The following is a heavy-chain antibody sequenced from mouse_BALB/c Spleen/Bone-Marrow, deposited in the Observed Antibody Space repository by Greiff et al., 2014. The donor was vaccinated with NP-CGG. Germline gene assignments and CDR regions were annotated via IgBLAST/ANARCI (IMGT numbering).Heavy chain of an antibody. CDR1: GYTFTYYT. CDR2: INPSSGYT. Sequence: VQLQQSGAELARPGASVKMSCKASGYTFTYYTMHWVKQRLGQGLEWIGYINPSSGYTNYNQKFKDKATLTADKSSSTAYMQLRSRTSNEDTVYYCAGSGDKPYSAMDSWGQGTSVTVSS. V-gene: IGHV1-4*01. CDR3: AGSGDKPYSAMDS. D-gene: IGHD2-13*01. J-gene: IGHJ4*01.